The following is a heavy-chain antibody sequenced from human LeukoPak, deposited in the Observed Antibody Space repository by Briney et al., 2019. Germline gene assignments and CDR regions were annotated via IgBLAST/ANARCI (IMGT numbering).Heavy chain of an antibody. J-gene: IGHJ4*02. V-gene: IGHV1-18*01. CDR1: GYTFTTYG. D-gene: IGHD6-13*01. CDR2: ISAYNGNT. Sequence: ASVTLSCKASGYTFTTYGISWVRQAPGQGHQWMGWISAYNGNTNYAQKLQGRVSMTTDTSTSKAYMELRSLRSDDTAVYYCARGRAAAGYFDYWGQGTLVTVSS. CDR3: ARGRAAAGYFDY.